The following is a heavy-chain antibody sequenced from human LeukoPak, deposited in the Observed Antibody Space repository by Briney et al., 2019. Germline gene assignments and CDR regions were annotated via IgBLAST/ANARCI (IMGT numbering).Heavy chain of an antibody. CDR1: GFTFSSYV. V-gene: IGHV3-30*04. J-gene: IGHJ4*02. Sequence: GGSLRLSCAASGFTFSSYVMHWVRQAPGKGLEWVAIISYDGSNEYYADSVKGRFTISRDNSKNTLYLQMNSLRAADTAVYYCAGDKGTSYLSSFDYWGQGTLVTVSS. CDR2: ISYDGSNE. CDR3: AGDKGTSYLSSFDY. D-gene: IGHD6-6*01.